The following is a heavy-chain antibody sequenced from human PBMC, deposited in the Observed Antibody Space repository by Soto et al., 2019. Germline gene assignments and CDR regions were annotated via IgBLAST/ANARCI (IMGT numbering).Heavy chain of an antibody. CDR3: ARESGTHEGGVDTAMVRSMDV. Sequence: ASVKVSCKASGYTFTSYYMHWVRQAPGQGLEWMGIINPSGGSTSHAQKFQGRVTMTRDTSTSTVYMELSSMRSVDTAVYYCARESGTHEGGVDTAMVRSMDVWGQGTTVTVSS. D-gene: IGHD5-18*01. V-gene: IGHV1-46*01. CDR1: GYTFTSYY. CDR2: INPSGGST. J-gene: IGHJ6*02.